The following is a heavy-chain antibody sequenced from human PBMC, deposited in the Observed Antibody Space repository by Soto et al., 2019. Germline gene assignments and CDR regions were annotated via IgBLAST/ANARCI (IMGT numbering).Heavy chain of an antibody. D-gene: IGHD3-3*01. CDR1: RGTFSSYA. Sequence: SVKVSCKASRGTFSSYAISWVRQAPGQGLEWMGGIIPIFGTANYAHKFQGRVTITADESTSTAYMELSSLRSDDTAVYSCARSLLGVVTMWDYFNMDVWGKGPSDTVSS. CDR3: ARSLLGVVTMWDYFNMDV. CDR2: IIPIFGTA. V-gene: IGHV1-69*13. J-gene: IGHJ6*03.